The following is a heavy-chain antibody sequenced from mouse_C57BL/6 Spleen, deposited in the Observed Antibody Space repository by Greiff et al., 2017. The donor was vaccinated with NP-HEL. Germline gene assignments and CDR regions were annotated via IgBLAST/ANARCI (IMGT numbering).Heavy chain of an antibody. CDR2: IYPGDGDT. V-gene: IGHV1-82*01. Sequence: VQLQQSGPELVKPGASVKISCKASGYAFSSSWMTWVKQRPGKGLEWIGRIYPGDGDTNYNGKFKSKATLTAYKSSSTAYMQLSSLTSEDSAVYLCHSAGPYYAMGCWGQGTSVTVSS. CDR1: GYAFSSSW. J-gene: IGHJ4*01. CDR3: HSAGPYYAMGC. D-gene: IGHD3-2*02.